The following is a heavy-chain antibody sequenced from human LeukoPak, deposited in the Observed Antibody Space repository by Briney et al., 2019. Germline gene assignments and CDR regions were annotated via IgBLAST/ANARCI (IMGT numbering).Heavy chain of an antibody. J-gene: IGHJ5*02. D-gene: IGHD6-19*01. CDR1: GFTFSSYG. Sequence: PGRSLRLSCAASGFTFSSYGMHWVRQAPGKGLEWVAVIWYDGSNKYYADSVKGRFTISRDNSKNTLYLQMNSLRAEDTAVYYCARDRVAVAPNWFDPWGQGTLVTVSS. V-gene: IGHV3-33*01. CDR3: ARDRVAVAPNWFDP. CDR2: IWYDGSNK.